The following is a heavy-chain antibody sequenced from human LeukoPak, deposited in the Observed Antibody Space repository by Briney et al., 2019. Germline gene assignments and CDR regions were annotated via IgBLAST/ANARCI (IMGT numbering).Heavy chain of an antibody. J-gene: IGHJ4*02. CDR3: ARKYCSTTSCLFDN. CDR2: ISSSGTTI. D-gene: IGHD2-2*01. V-gene: IGHV3-48*03. CDR1: GLTFRSYE. Sequence: GGSLRLSCAASGLTFRSYEMNWVRQAPGKGLQWVSDISSSGTTIYYAGSVKGRFTISRDNAKNSLYLQMNSLRAEDTAVYYCARKYCSTTSCLFDNWGQGTLVTVSS.